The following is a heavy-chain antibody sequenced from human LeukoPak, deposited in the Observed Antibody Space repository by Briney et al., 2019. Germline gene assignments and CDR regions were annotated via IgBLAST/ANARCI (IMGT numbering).Heavy chain of an antibody. CDR2: MNPNSGNT. CDR3: ARGSRGITFGGVIVTY. CDR1: GYTFTSYD. D-gene: IGHD3-16*02. V-gene: IGHV1-8*01. Sequence: ASVKVSCKASGYTFTSYDINWVRQAPGQGLEWMGWMNPNSGNTGYAQKFQGRVTMTRNTSISTAYMELSSLRSEDTAVYYCARGSRGITFGGVIVTYWGQGTLVTVSS. J-gene: IGHJ4*02.